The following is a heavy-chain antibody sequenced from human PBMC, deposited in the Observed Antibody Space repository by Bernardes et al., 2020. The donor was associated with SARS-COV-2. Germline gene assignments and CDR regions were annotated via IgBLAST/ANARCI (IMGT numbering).Heavy chain of an antibody. CDR3: AKDSDYDFWGGYASYGMDV. V-gene: IGHV3-23*01. CDR1: GFTFSSYA. Sequence: GGSLRLSCAASGFTFSSYAMSWVRQAPGKGLEWVSAISGSGGSTYYADSVKGRFTISRDNSKNTLYLQMNSLRAEDTAVYYCAKDSDYDFWGGYASYGMDVWGQGTTVTVSS. J-gene: IGHJ6*02. CDR2: ISGSGGST. D-gene: IGHD3-3*01.